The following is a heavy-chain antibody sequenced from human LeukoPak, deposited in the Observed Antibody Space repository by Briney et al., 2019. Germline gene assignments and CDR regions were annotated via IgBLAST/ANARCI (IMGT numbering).Heavy chain of an antibody. Sequence: ASVKVSCKASGYTFTSYGISWARQAPGQGLEWMGWISAYNGNTNYAQKLQGRVTMTTDTSTSTAYMELRSLRSDDTAVYYCASGQDGWFGGPHFLDYWGQGTLVAVSS. D-gene: IGHD3-10*01. V-gene: IGHV1-18*01. CDR1: GYTFTSYG. CDR2: ISAYNGNT. CDR3: ASGQDGWFGGPHFLDY. J-gene: IGHJ4*02.